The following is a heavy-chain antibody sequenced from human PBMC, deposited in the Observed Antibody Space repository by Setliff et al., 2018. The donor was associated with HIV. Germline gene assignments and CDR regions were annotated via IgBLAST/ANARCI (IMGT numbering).Heavy chain of an antibody. J-gene: IGHJ4*02. CDR2: IRNDASNT. Sequence: PGGSLRLSCAASGFTFSNYGMHWVRQAPGKGLEWVTFIRNDASNTYYADSVKGRFTISRDSSKNTLYLQMDSLRTEDTAVYYCAKDLGLREGSSPFDNWGQGTLVTVSS. CDR3: AKDLGLREGSSPFDN. D-gene: IGHD3-16*01. CDR1: GFTFSNYG. V-gene: IGHV3-30*02.